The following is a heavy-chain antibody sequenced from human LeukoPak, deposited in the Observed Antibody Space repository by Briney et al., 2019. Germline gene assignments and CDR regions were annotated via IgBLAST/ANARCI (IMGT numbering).Heavy chain of an antibody. V-gene: IGHV1-8*01. CDR3: ARSPPFDYTFDY. D-gene: IGHD3-9*01. CDR1: GYTFTSYD. Sequence: ASVKVSCKASGYTFTSYDINWVRQATGQGLEWMGWMNPNSGNTGYAQKFQGRVTMTRNTSISTAYMELSSLRSEDTAVYYCARSPPFDYTFDYWGQGTMVTVSS. J-gene: IGHJ4*02. CDR2: MNPNSGNT.